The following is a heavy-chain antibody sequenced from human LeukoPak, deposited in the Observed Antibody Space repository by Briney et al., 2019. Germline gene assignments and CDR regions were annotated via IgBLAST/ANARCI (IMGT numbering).Heavy chain of an antibody. CDR2: IIPIFGTA. CDR3: ARGGEDYSNSYYYYYGMDV. Sequence: SVKVSCKASGGTFSIYAISWVRQAPGQGLEWMGGIIPIFGTANYAQKFQGRVTITADKSTSTAYMELSSLRSEDTAVYYCARGGEDYSNSYYYYYGMDVWGKGATVTVSS. D-gene: IGHD4-11*01. J-gene: IGHJ6*04. CDR1: GGTFSIYA. V-gene: IGHV1-69*06.